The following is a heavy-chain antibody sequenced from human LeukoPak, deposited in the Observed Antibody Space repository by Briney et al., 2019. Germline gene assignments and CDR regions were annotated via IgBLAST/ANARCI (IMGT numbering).Heavy chain of an antibody. D-gene: IGHD3-22*01. CDR3: ARDVVVVPLY. V-gene: IGHV3-7*04. CDR1: GFTFSSYW. Sequence: PGGSLRLSCAASGFTFSSYWMSWVRQAPGKGLEWVANIKKDGSEKNYVDSAKGRFTISRDNAKNSLYLQMNSLRAEDTAVYYCARDVVVVPLYWGRGTLVTVSS. CDR2: IKKDGSEK. J-gene: IGHJ4*02.